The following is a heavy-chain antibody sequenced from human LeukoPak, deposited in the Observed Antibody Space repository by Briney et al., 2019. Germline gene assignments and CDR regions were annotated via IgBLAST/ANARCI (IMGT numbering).Heavy chain of an antibody. CDR2: ISYSGST. V-gene: IGHV4-59*01. Sequence: SETLSLTCTVSGGSISSYYWTWIRQPPGKGLEWVGYISYSGSTNYNPSLKSRVTISVDTSKNQFSLKLSSVTTADTAVFYCARSRRSGSYHYFDYWGQGTLVTVSS. D-gene: IGHD3-10*01. CDR3: ARSRRSGSYHYFDY. CDR1: GGSISSYY. J-gene: IGHJ4*02.